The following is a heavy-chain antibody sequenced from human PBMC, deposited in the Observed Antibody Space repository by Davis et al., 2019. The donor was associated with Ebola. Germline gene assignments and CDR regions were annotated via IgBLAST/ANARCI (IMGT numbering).Heavy chain of an antibody. CDR3: ARAVGATTVWFDP. J-gene: IGHJ5*02. V-gene: IGHV4-34*01. Sequence: SQTLSLTCAVYGGSLRGHYWSWFRQPPGKGLEWIGEINHSGTTNYDPSLKSRVTISVDTSKNQFSLTLSSVTAADTAVYYCARAVGATTVWFDPWGQGTLVTVSS. CDR2: INHSGTT. CDR1: GGSLRGHY. D-gene: IGHD1-26*01.